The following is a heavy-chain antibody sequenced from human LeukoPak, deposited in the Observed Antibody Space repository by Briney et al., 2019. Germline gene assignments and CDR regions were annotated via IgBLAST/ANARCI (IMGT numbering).Heavy chain of an antibody. CDR3: ARTRIGYCSSTSCYTTNFDY. D-gene: IGHD2-2*02. CDR1: GGSISSYY. V-gene: IGHV4-4*07. Sequence: PSETLSLTCTVSGGSISSYYWSWIRQPAGKGLEWIGRIYTSGSTNYNPSLKSRVTMSVDTSKNQFSLKLSSVTAADTAVYYCARTRIGYCSSTSCYTTNFDYWGQGTLVTVSS. J-gene: IGHJ4*02. CDR2: IYTSGST.